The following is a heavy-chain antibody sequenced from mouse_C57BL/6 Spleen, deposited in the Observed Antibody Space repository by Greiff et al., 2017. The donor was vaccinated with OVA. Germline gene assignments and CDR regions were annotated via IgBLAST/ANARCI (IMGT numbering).Heavy chain of an antibody. V-gene: IGHV5-17*01. CDR2: ISSGSSTI. CDR3: ARRRLLRYYAMDY. D-gene: IGHD1-1*01. J-gene: IGHJ4*01. CDR1: GFTFSDYG. Sequence: DVKLVESGGGLVKPGGSLKLSCAASGFTFSDYGMHWVRQAPEKGLEWVAYISSGSSTIYYADTVKGRFTISRDNAKNTLFLQMTSLRSEDTAMYYGARRRLLRYYAMDYWGQGTSVTVSA.